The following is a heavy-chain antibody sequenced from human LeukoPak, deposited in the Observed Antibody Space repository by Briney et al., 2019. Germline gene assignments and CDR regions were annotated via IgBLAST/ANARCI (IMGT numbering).Heavy chain of an antibody. J-gene: IGHJ3*02. D-gene: IGHD4-17*01. CDR1: GFTFSSYS. V-gene: IGHV3-21*01. CDR3: ARDRSDYGDSRDAFDI. CDR2: ISSSSSYL. Sequence: PGGSLRLSCAASGFTFSSYSMNWVRQAPGKGLEWVSSISSSSSYLYYADSVKGRFTISRDSAKNSLYLQMNSLRAEDTAVYYCARDRSDYGDSRDAFDIWGQGTMVTVSS.